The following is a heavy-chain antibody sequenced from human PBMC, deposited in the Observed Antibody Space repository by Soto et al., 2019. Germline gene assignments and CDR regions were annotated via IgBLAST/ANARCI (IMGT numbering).Heavy chain of an antibody. V-gene: IGHV3-23*01. CDR3: AKGFIVVVTAIRPDDKFDV. D-gene: IGHD2-21*02. CDR2: ISGGGGST. J-gene: IGHJ3*01. Sequence: EVQLLESGGGLVQPGGSLRLSCAASGFTFNTYAMNWVRQVPGKGLEWVASISGGGGSTYYADSVKGRFTISRDTSKNTLYLQMNSLSAEDTAVYYCAKGFIVVVTAIRPDDKFDVWGQGTMVTVSS. CDR1: GFTFNTYA.